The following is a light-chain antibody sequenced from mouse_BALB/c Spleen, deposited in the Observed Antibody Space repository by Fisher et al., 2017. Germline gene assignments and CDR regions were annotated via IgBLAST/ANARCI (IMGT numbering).Light chain of an antibody. V-gene: IGKV4-80*01. CDR2: STS. Sequence: IVLTQSPAIMSASPGEKVTMTCSASSSVSYMHWYQQKSGTSPKLLIYSTSNLASGVPSRFSGSGSGTFYSLTISSVEAEDAADYYCHQWSRYPYTFGGGTKLEIK. J-gene: IGKJ2*01. CDR1: SSVSY. CDR3: HQWSRYPYT.